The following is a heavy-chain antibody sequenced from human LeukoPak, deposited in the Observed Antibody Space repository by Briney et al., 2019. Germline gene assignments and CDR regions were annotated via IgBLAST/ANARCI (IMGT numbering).Heavy chain of an antibody. CDR1: GYTFTSYG. V-gene: IGHV1-18*01. CDR2: ISAYNGNT. Sequence: ASVKVSCKASGYTFTSYGISWVRRAPGQGLEWMGWISAYNGNTNYAQKLQGRVTMTTDTSTSTAYMELRSLRSDDTAVYYCARDLSKGDSSGYYTPSGAFDIWGQGTMVTVSS. J-gene: IGHJ3*02. D-gene: IGHD3-22*01. CDR3: ARDLSKGDSSGYYTPSGAFDI.